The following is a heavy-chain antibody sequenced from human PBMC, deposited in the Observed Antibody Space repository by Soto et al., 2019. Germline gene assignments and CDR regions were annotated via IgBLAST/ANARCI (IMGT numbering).Heavy chain of an antibody. J-gene: IGHJ4*02. D-gene: IGHD5-18*01. Sequence: SETLSLTCTVSGDSISNYYWSWIRQPPGKRLEWLGYIFYSGTTSYNPSLKRRVTISVDTSKNQFALRLRSVTAADTATYYCARFKRGYSYGSFIDFWVQGTLVTVSS. CDR2: IFYSGTT. CDR3: ARFKRGYSYGSFIDF. CDR1: GDSISNYY. V-gene: IGHV4-59*01.